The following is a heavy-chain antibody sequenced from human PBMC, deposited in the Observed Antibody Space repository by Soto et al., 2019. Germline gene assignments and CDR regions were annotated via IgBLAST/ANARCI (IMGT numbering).Heavy chain of an antibody. Sequence: EVQLVESGGGLVQPGGSLRLSCAASGFTFSSYAMHWVRQAPGKGLEYVSAISSNGGSTYYANSVKGRFTISRDNSKNTLYLQMGSLRAEDMAVYYCARRIAAAGTNVPKNAFDIWGQGTMVTVSS. D-gene: IGHD6-13*01. V-gene: IGHV3-64*01. J-gene: IGHJ3*02. CDR2: ISSNGGST. CDR1: GFTFSSYA. CDR3: ARRIAAAGTNVPKNAFDI.